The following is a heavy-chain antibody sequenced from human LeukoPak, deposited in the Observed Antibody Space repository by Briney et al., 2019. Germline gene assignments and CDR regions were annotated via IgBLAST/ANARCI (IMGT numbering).Heavy chain of an antibody. CDR3: ARDSGSGWSNDY. CDR2: FGWSGTTI. D-gene: IGHD6-19*01. J-gene: IGHJ4*02. CDR1: GFTLNSYS. V-gene: IGHV3-48*02. Sequence: PGGSLSLSCVVSGFTLNSYSMNWVRQAPRKGLEWVSYFGWSGTTILYADSVRGRFTVSRDSAKNSLYLQMNSLRDEDSALYYCARDSGSGWSNDYWGQGTLVTVSS.